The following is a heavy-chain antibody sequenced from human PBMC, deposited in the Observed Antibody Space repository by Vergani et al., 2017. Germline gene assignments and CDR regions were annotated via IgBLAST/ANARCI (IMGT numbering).Heavy chain of an antibody. Sequence: QVHLVESGGGVVQPGGSLRLSCAASGFTFSSYGMHWVRQAPGKGLEWVAFIRYDGSNKYYADSVKGRFTISRDNSRNTLYLQMNSLRAEDTAVYYCAKDSGYWGGDCYYDAFDMGGQGTMVTVSS. V-gene: IGHV3-30*02. CDR1: GFTFSSYG. D-gene: IGHD2-21*02. CDR2: IRYDGSNK. CDR3: AKDSGYWGGDCYYDAFDM. J-gene: IGHJ3*02.